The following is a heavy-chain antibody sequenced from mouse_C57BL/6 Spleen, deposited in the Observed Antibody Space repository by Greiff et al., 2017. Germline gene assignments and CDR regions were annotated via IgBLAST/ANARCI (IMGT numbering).Heavy chain of an antibody. CDR3: ARDRTSYYSNDGGYFDY. D-gene: IGHD2-12*01. CDR1: GYSITSGYY. J-gene: IGHJ2*01. Sequence: EVKLQESGPGLVKPSQSLSLTCSVTGYSITSGYYWNWIRQFPGNKLEWMGYISYDGSNNYNPSLKNRISITRDTSKNQFFLKLNSVTTEDTATYYCARDRTSYYSNDGGYFDYWGQGTTLTVSS. CDR2: ISYDGSN. V-gene: IGHV3-6*01.